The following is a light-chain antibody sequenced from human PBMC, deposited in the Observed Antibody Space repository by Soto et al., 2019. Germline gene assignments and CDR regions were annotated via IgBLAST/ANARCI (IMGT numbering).Light chain of an antibody. Sequence: AIQLTQSPSSLSASVGETVSITCRASQGISNALAWYQQKPGRTPKFLIYDASSLETGVPSRFSGGGSGTDFVLTISSLQPEDFATYYCQQFNTYPLTFGGGTKVEIK. CDR3: QQFNTYPLT. V-gene: IGKV1-13*02. J-gene: IGKJ4*01. CDR2: DAS. CDR1: QGISNA.